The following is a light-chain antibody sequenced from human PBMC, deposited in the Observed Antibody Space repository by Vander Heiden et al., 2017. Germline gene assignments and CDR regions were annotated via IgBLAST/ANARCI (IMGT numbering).Light chain of an antibody. Sequence: IQPTQSPSSLSASVGDRVTITCRASQSISSYLVWYQQKPGEAPKLLIYAASSLESGVPSRFSGSGSGTEFTLTISSLQPEDFATYYCQQNSSTPRTFGQGTQVEIK. V-gene: IGKV1-39*01. CDR2: AAS. CDR1: QSISSY. J-gene: IGKJ1*01. CDR3: QQNSSTPRT.